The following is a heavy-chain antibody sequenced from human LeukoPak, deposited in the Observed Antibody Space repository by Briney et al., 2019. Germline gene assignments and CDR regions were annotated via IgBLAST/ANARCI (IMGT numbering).Heavy chain of an antibody. CDR2: IYSGGST. V-gene: IGHV3-66*01. CDR3: ARDAVGATGVFDY. Sequence: GGSLRLSCAASGFTVSSNYMSWVRQAPGKGLEWVSVIYSGGSTYYADSVKGRFTSSRDNSKNTLYLQMNSLRAEDTAVYYCARDAVGATGVFDYWGQGTLVTVSS. CDR1: GFTVSSNY. J-gene: IGHJ4*02. D-gene: IGHD1-26*01.